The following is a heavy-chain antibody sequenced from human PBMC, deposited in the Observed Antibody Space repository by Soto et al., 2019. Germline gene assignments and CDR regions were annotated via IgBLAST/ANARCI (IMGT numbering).Heavy chain of an antibody. J-gene: IGHJ4*02. CDR3: ARDLGWAFDS. D-gene: IGHD6-19*01. Sequence: EVQLVESGGGSVQPGGSLRLSCAASGFTFSTFSMNWVRQAPGRGLEWISYISGGGRPISYADSVKGRFTISRDNAKNSRYLQIDSLTDEDTAVYYCARDLGWAFDSWGQGTLVTVSS. CDR1: GFTFSTFS. CDR2: ISGGGRPI. V-gene: IGHV3-48*02.